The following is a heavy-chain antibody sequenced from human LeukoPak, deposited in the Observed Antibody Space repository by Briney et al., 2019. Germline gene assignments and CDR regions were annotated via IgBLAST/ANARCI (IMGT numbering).Heavy chain of an antibody. Sequence: GGSLRLSCAASGFTFSNYGMHWVRQAPGKGLEWVAIIWYDGSNKYYVDSVKGRFTISRDNSKSTLYLQMNSLRVEDTAVYYCATWRGSGSYGGYFDYWGQGTLVTVSS. CDR2: IWYDGSNK. CDR3: ATWRGSGSYGGYFDY. CDR1: GFTFSNYG. J-gene: IGHJ4*02. D-gene: IGHD3-10*01. V-gene: IGHV3-33*01.